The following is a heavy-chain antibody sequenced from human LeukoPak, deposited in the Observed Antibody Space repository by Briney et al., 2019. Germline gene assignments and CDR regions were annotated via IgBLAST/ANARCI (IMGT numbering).Heavy chain of an antibody. V-gene: IGHV4-61*02. CDR2: IYTSGST. D-gene: IGHD1-14*01. CDR3: ARVNRNAFDY. J-gene: IGHJ4*02. CDR1: GGSISSGSYY. Sequence: SETLSLTCTVSGGSISSGSYYWSWIRQPAGKGLEWIGRIYTSGSTNYNPSLKSRVTISVDTSKNQFSLKLSSVTAADTAVYYCARVNRNAFDYWGQGTLVTVSS.